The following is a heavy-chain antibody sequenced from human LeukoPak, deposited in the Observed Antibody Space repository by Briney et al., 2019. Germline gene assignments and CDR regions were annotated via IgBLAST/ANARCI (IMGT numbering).Heavy chain of an antibody. CDR3: ARGRDWFDC. Sequence: GGSLRLSCTASGFAFRSYAMAWVRQAPGKGLEWVANIKRDGSEKYYVDSVKGRFTISRDNAKNSLSLQMSSLRAEDTAVYYCARGRDWFDCWGQGTLVTVSS. CDR2: IKRDGSEK. CDR1: GFAFRSYA. J-gene: IGHJ5*01. D-gene: IGHD3-10*01. V-gene: IGHV3-7*01.